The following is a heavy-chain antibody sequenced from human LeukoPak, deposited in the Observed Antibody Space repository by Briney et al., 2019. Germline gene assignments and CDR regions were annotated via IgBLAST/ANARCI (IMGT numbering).Heavy chain of an antibody. Sequence: SETLSLTCTVSGGSISSSSYYWGWIRQPPGKGLEWIGSIYYSGSTYYNPSLKSRVTISVDTPKNQFSLKLSSVTAADTAVYYCARDRRDIVVVPAAISGRGNNWFDPWGQGTLVTVSS. J-gene: IGHJ5*02. D-gene: IGHD2-2*02. V-gene: IGHV4-39*07. CDR2: IYYSGST. CDR3: ARDRRDIVVVPAAISGRGNNWFDP. CDR1: GGSISSSSYY.